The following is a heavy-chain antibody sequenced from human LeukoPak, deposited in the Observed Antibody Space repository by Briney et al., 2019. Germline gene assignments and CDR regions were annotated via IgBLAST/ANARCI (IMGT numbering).Heavy chain of an antibody. Sequence: SETLSLTCSVYGGSFSGYYWGWIRQPPGKGLEWMGEINHSGSTNYNPSLKSRVTISVDTSKNQFSLKLSSVTAADTAVYYCARHYSAPAFDIWGQGTMVTVSS. J-gene: IGHJ3*02. V-gene: IGHV4-34*01. CDR2: INHSGST. CDR1: GGSFSGYY. D-gene: IGHD5-18*01. CDR3: ARHYSAPAFDI.